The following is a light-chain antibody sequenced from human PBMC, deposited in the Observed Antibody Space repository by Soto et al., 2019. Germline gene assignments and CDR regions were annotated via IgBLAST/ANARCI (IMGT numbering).Light chain of an antibody. J-gene: IGKJ4*01. Sequence: IVLTQSPGALSLSPGEGATLSCRASQSIKNNFLVWYQQRPGQAPRLLIHAASIRASGISDRFTGTASGTDFTLTISRLEPDDFGVYYCQQYGTSLTFGGGTRVE. V-gene: IGKV3-20*01. CDR3: QQYGTSLT. CDR2: AAS. CDR1: QSIKNNF.